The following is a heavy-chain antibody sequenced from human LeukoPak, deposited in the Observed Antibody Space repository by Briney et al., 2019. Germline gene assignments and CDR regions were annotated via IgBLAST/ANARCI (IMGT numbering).Heavy chain of an antibody. V-gene: IGHV1-2*02. CDR1: GYTFTGYY. Sequence: ASVKVSCKASGYTFTGYYMHWVRQAPGQGLEWMGWINPNSGGTNYAQKFQGRVTMTRDTSISTAYMELSRLRSDDTAVYYCARETIGHRWFDPWGQGTLVTVSS. D-gene: IGHD1-7*01. CDR3: ARETIGHRWFDP. CDR2: INPNSGGT. J-gene: IGHJ5*02.